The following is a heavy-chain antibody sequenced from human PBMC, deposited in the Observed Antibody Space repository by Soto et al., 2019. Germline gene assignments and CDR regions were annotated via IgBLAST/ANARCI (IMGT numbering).Heavy chain of an antibody. D-gene: IGHD3-10*01. CDR2: IFHDGTA. CDR3: ARLVYDTRLNYMYFDF. J-gene: IGHJ4*02. Sequence: SETLSLTCAVSGVSISSGNWWTWVRQSPQRGLEYIGEIFHDGTANYYPSFERRVAISVDMSKNQFSLKLTSVTAADTAIYFCARLVYDTRLNYMYFDFWGQGTLVTVSS. CDR1: GVSISSGNW. V-gene: IGHV4-4*02.